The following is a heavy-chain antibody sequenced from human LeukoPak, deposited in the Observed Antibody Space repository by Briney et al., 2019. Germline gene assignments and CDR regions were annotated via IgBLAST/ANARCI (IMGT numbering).Heavy chain of an antibody. CDR3: ARALLLWFGETDFDI. D-gene: IGHD3-10*01. Sequence: PGGSLRLSCAASGFTFSSYSMNWVRQAPGKGLEWVSSISSSSSYIYYADSVKGRFTISRDNAKNSLYLQMNSLRAEDTAVYYWARALLLWFGETDFDIWGQGTMVTVSS. CDR2: ISSSSSYI. J-gene: IGHJ3*02. V-gene: IGHV3-21*01. CDR1: GFTFSSYS.